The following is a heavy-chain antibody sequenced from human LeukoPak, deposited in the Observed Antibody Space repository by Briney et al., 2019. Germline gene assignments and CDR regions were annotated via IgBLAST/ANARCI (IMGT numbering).Heavy chain of an antibody. CDR3: AKSLRYSSGCHHFDY. Sequence: PGGSLRLSCAASGFIFNNFAMSWVRQAPGKGLEWVSGISGSGTSPYYADSVKGRFTTSRDNSKNTVYLQMNSLRVEDTAVYYCAKSLRYSSGCHHFDYWGQRTLVTVSS. D-gene: IGHD6-19*01. CDR1: GFIFNNFA. CDR2: ISGSGTSP. J-gene: IGHJ4*02. V-gene: IGHV3-23*01.